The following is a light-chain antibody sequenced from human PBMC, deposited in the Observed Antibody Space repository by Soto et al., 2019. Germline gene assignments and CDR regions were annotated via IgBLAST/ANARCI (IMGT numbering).Light chain of an antibody. CDR1: QSISTW. Sequence: DIQMTQSPSALSASVGDRVNITCGASQSISTWLAWYQQKPGEAPKLLMYKASSLDSGVPSRFSGSGSGTEFNLTITSLQPEDIGTYYCQQTDTLPSTFGQGTRLEIK. V-gene: IGKV1-5*03. CDR3: QQTDTLPST. CDR2: KAS. J-gene: IGKJ5*01.